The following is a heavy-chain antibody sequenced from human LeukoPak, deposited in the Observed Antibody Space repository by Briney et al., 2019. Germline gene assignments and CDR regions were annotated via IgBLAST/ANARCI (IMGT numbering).Heavy chain of an antibody. D-gene: IGHD3-22*01. CDR3: ARDTTITMIVVVMDGGDAFDI. CDR2: IYYSGNT. J-gene: IGHJ3*02. V-gene: IGHV4-39*07. CDR1: GGSISSSSYY. Sequence: SETLSLTCTVSGGSISSSSYYWGWIRQPPGKGLEWIGSIYYSGNTYYNPSLKSRVTISVDTSKNQFSLKLSSVTAADTAVYYCARDTTITMIVVVMDGGDAFDIWGQGTMVTVSS.